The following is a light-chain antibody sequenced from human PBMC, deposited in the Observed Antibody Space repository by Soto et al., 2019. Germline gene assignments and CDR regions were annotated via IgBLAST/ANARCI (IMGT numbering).Light chain of an antibody. J-gene: IGLJ3*02. CDR2: NNN. CDR1: SSNIGSNA. CDR3: AAWDDSLTGVV. Sequence: QSVLPQPPSASGTPGQRVTISCSGSSSNIGSNAVNWYQQFPGTAPQLLIFNNNQRPSGVPDQFSGSKSGTSASLAISGLQSEDEADYYCAAWDDSLTGVVFGGGTKLTVL. V-gene: IGLV1-44*01.